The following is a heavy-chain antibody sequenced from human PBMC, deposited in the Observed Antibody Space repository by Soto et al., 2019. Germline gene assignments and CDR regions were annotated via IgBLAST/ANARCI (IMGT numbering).Heavy chain of an antibody. CDR1: GYTFTGYY. CDR3: ARAHSSSWSAGWFDP. J-gene: IGHJ5*02. CDR2: INPNSGGT. D-gene: IGHD6-13*01. Sequence: ASVKVSCKASGYTFTGYYMHWVRQAPGQGLEWMGWINPNSGGTNYAQKFQGWVTMTRDTSISTAYMELSRVRSDDTAVYYCARAHSSSWSAGWFDPWGQGTLVTVSS. V-gene: IGHV1-2*04.